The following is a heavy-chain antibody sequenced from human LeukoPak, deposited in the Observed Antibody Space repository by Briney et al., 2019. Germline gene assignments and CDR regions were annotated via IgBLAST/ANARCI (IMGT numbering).Heavy chain of an antibody. D-gene: IGHD3-3*01. CDR2: IYYSGST. CDR3: ARDNRYYDSWSGYHYYYYGMDV. CDR1: GGSISSYY. J-gene: IGHJ6*02. V-gene: IGHV4-59*01. Sequence: PSETLSLTCTVSGGSISSYYWSWIRQPPGKGLEWIGYIYYSGSTNYNPSLKSRVTISVDTSKNQFSLKLSSVTAADTAVYYCARDNRYYDSWSGYHYYYYGMDVWGQGTTVTVSS.